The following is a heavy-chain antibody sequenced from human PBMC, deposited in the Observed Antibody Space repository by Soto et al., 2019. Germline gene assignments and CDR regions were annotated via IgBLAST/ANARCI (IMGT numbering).Heavy chain of an antibody. CDR3: ARGGWRQIDY. V-gene: IGHV4-4*02. J-gene: IGHJ4*02. CDR2: IYHSGST. CDR1: GGSISSSNW. D-gene: IGHD3-3*01. Sequence: PSETLSLTCAVSGGSISSSNWWSWVRQPPGKGLEWIGEIYHSGSTNYNPSLKSRVTISVDTSKNQFSLKLSSVTAADTAVYYCARGGWRQIDYWGQGTLVTVSS.